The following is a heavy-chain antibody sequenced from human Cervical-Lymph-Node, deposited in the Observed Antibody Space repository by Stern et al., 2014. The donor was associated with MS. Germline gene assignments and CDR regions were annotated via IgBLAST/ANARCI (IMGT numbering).Heavy chain of an antibody. V-gene: IGHV5-51*01. J-gene: IGHJ3*02. D-gene: IGHD6-6*01. CDR3: ATYSKSSIRAYNI. Sequence: EVQLVESGAEVQRPGESLRISCKGSGYNFNNSWIGWVRQMPGKGLEWMGIIYPADSDTRYSPSFQGQVTTSADKYRTTAYLEWSSLKASDTAMYYCATYSKSSIRAYNIWGQGTKVTVSS. CDR2: IYPADSDT. CDR1: GYNFNNSW.